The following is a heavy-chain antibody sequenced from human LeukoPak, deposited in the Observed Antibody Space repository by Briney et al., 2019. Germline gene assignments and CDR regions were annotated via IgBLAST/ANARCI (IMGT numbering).Heavy chain of an antibody. V-gene: IGHV3-23*01. J-gene: IGHJ4*02. Sequence: QTGGSLKLSCSASGFTFTNYGMIWVRQRPGKGLEWVSSISGSGGTAYYAESVKGRFTISRDNSKDTLSLQMTSLRAEDTAVYYCAKDRAFRRDLADSWGRGTLVTVSS. CDR2: ISGSGGTA. CDR3: AKDRAFRRDLADS. D-gene: IGHD3-10*01. CDR1: GFTFTNYG.